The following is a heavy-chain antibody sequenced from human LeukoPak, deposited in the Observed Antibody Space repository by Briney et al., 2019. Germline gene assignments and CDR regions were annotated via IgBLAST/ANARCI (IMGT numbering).Heavy chain of an antibody. V-gene: IGHV3-7*01. CDR2: IKQDGSEK. Sequence: GGSLRLSCAASGFTFSSYWMTWVRQAPGKGLEWVANIKQDGSEKYYVDSVKGRFTISRDNAKNSLYLQMNSLRAEDTAVYYCARGDQITMVRGVTPFDYWGQGTLVTVSS. CDR1: GFTFSSYW. J-gene: IGHJ4*02. D-gene: IGHD3-10*01. CDR3: ARGDQITMVRGVTPFDY.